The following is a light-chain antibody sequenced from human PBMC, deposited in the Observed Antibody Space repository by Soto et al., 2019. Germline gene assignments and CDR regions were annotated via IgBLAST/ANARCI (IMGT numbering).Light chain of an antibody. V-gene: IGLV2-14*03. CDR1: SSDVGGYNY. Sequence: QSALTQPASVSGSPGQSITISCTGTSSDVGGYNYVSWYQQHPGKAPKLMIYDVNNRPSGVSNRFSGSKSGNTASLTISGLQAEDEADYYCSSHTSSSTVVFGGGTKLTVL. J-gene: IGLJ2*01. CDR3: SSHTSSSTVV. CDR2: DVN.